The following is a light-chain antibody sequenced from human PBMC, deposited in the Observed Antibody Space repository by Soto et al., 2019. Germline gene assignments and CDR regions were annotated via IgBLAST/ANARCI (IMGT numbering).Light chain of an antibody. CDR2: EVS. CDR1: SSDVGGYIY. Sequence: QSALTQPASVSGSPGQSITISCTGTSSDVGGYIYVSWYQQHPGTAPKLMIYEVSNRPSGVSNRFSGSKSGNTASLTISGLQAEDEADYYCSSYTSTLRVVFGGGTKLTVL. J-gene: IGLJ3*02. V-gene: IGLV2-14*01. CDR3: SSYTSTLRVV.